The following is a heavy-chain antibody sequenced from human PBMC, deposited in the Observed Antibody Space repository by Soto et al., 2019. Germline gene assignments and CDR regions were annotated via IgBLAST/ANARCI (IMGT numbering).Heavy chain of an antibody. CDR2: MNPNSGNT. J-gene: IGHJ6*03. D-gene: IGHD1-7*01. Sequence: ASVKVSCKASGYTFTSYDINWVRQATGQGLEWMGWMNPNSGNTGYAQKFQGRVTMTRNTSISTAYMELSSLRSEDTAVYYCARGRRWHYQGDNYYYYMDVWGKGTTVPVSS. CDR3: ARGRRWHYQGDNYYYYMDV. V-gene: IGHV1-8*01. CDR1: GYTFTSYD.